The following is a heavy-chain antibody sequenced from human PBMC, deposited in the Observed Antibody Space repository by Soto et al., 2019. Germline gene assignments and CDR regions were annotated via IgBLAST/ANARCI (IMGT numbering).Heavy chain of an antibody. D-gene: IGHD5-12*01. CDR3: ARLATIPTHYYYYYGMDV. CDR1: GDSVSSNSAA. Sequence: SQTLSLTSAISGDSVSSNSAACNLIRQSPSRGLEWLGRTYYRSKWYNDYAVSVKSRITINPDTSKNQFSLQLNSVTPEDTAVYYCARLATIPTHYYYYYGMDVWGQGTTVTVSS. J-gene: IGHJ6*02. V-gene: IGHV6-1*01. CDR2: TYYRSKWYN.